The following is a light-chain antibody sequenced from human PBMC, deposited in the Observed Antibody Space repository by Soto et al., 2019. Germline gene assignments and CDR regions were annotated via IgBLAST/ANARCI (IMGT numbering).Light chain of an antibody. V-gene: IGLV1-36*01. CDR2: FDD. CDR1: TSNIGNNA. CDR3: AAWDDSLDGVV. J-gene: IGLJ2*01. Sequence: QSVLTQPPSVSEAPRQRVPISCSGSTSNIGNNAVSWYQQFPGKAPTLIIYFDDLLPSGVSDRFSGSKSGTSASLAISGLQSEDEADYYCAAWDDSLDGVVFGGGTKLTVL.